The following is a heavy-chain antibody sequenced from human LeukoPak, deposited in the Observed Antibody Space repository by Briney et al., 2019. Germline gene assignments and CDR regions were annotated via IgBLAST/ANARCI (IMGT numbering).Heavy chain of an antibody. D-gene: IGHD2-15*01. Sequence: GGSLRLSCAASGFTFDDYAMHWVRQAPGKGLEWVSGFSWNRGTIGYADSVKGRFTISRDNAKNSLYLQMNSLRAEDTAVYYCARDAYCSGGSCYNLPNWFDPWGQGTLVTVSS. CDR2: FSWNRGTI. V-gene: IGHV3-9*01. CDR3: ARDAYCSGGSCYNLPNWFDP. J-gene: IGHJ5*02. CDR1: GFTFDDYA.